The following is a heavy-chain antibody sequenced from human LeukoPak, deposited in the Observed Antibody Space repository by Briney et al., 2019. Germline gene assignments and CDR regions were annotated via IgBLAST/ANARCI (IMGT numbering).Heavy chain of an antibody. V-gene: IGHV3-30-3*01. Sequence: GGSLRLSCAASGFTFSSYAMHWVRQAPGKGLEWVAVISYDGSNKYYADSVKGRFTISRDNSKNTLYLQMNSLRAEDTAVYYCARDMGSMIVVGTAAFDYWGQGTLVTVSS. CDR2: ISYDGSNK. J-gene: IGHJ4*02. CDR3: ARDMGSMIVVGTAAFDY. D-gene: IGHD3-22*01. CDR1: GFTFSSYA.